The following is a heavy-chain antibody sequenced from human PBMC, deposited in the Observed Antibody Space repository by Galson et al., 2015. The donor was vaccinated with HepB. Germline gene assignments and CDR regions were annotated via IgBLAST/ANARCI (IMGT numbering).Heavy chain of an antibody. J-gene: IGHJ4*02. D-gene: IGHD2-21*02. V-gene: IGHV3-73*01. CDR1: GFTFSGSA. Sequence: SLRLSCAASGFTFSGSAMHWVRQASGKGLEWVGRIRSKANSYATAYAASMKGRFTISRDNSKNTAYLQMNSLKTEDTAVYYCTRHDGCGGDCYLGINWGQGTLVTVSS. CDR3: TRHDGCGGDCYLGIN. CDR2: IRSKANSYAT.